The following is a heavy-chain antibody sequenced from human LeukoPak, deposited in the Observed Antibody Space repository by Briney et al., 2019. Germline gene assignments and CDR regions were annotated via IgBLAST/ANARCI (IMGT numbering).Heavy chain of an antibody. CDR3: ARGIRLRGSTGRYYYYMDV. J-gene: IGHJ6*03. D-gene: IGHD5-12*01. Sequence: ASVKVSCKASGYTLTSYDINWVRQATGQGLEWMGWMNPNSGNTGYAQKFQGRVTMTRNTSISTAYMELSSLRSEDTAVYYCARGIRLRGSTGRYYYYMDVWGKGTTVTVSS. V-gene: IGHV1-8*01. CDR1: GYTLTSYD. CDR2: MNPNSGNT.